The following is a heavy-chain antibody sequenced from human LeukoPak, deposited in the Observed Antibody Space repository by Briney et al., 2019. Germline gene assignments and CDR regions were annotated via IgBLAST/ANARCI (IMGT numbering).Heavy chain of an antibody. CDR1: XGSIXXXX. CDR3: ARGDLPPPNWFDP. CDR2: IYHTGST. D-gene: IGHD3-10*01. Sequence: LXXXXXXGSIXXXXWSXXXQXXGXAXEGXGHIYHTGSTNYNPSFKSRLTISVDTSKNLFSLKLTSLTSADTAIYYCARGDLPPPNWFDPWGQGTLVTVSS. V-gene: IGHV4-59*01. J-gene: IGHJ5*02.